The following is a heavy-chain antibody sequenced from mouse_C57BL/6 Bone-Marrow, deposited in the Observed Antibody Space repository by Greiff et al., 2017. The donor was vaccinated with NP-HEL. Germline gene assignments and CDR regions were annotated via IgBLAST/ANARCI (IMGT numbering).Heavy chain of an antibody. V-gene: IGHV1-59*01. J-gene: IGHJ2*01. CDR3: ARLHYGSRHYFDY. CDR2: IDPSDSYT. CDR1: GYTFTSYW. D-gene: IGHD1-1*01. Sequence: QVQLKQPGAELVRPGTSVKLSCKASGYTFTSYWMHWVKQRPGQGLEWIGVIDPSDSYTNYNQKFKGKATLTVDTSSSTAYMQLSSLTSEDSAVYYCARLHYGSRHYFDYWGQGTTLTVSS.